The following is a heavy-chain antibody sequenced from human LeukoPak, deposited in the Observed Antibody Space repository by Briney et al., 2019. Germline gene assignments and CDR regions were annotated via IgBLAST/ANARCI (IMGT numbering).Heavy chain of an antibody. CDR2: INPNSGGT. J-gene: IGHJ4*02. D-gene: IGHD2-15*01. CDR3: ARDQGCSGGSCYRGEYNY. Sequence: ASVKVSCKASGYTFTGYYMHWVRQAPGQEREWMGRINPNSGGTNYAQKFQGRVTMTRDTSISTAYMELSRLRSDDTAVYYCARDQGCSGGSCYRGEYNYWGQGTLVTVSS. CDR1: GYTFTGYY. V-gene: IGHV1-2*06.